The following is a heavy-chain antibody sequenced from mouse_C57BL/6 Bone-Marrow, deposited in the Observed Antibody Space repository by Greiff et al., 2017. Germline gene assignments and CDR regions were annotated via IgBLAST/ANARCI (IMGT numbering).Heavy chain of an antibody. J-gene: IGHJ2*01. CDR3: GRCYYGSSHD. D-gene: IGHD1-1*01. CDR1: GYTFTSYG. Sequence: QVQLQQSGAELARPGASVKLSCKASGYTFTSYGISWVKQRPGQGLEWIGEIYPRSGNTYYNEKFKGKATLTVDKSSSTAYMELRSLTSGDSAVYCCGRCYYGSSHDWGKGTTLTVSS. V-gene: IGHV1-81*01. CDR2: IYPRSGNT.